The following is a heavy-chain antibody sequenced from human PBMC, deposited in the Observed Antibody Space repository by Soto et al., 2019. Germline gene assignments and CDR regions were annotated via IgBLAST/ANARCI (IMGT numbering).Heavy chain of an antibody. D-gene: IGHD3-16*01. J-gene: IGHJ4*02. CDR2: ISAAGNSV. CDR1: GFTFSSYS. V-gene: IGHV3-48*02. Sequence: EVQLVESGGGLAQPGGSLRLSCVASGFTFSSYSINWIRQAPGKGPEWVSWISAAGNSVDYTDSVKGRFTISRDNAENSLYLEMNSLRDEETVVYYCVRDNLWAFDYWGQGTLVTVSS. CDR3: VRDNLWAFDY.